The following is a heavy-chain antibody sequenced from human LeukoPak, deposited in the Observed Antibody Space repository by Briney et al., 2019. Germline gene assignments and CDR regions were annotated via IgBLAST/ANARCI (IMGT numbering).Heavy chain of an antibody. V-gene: IGHV3-74*01. Sequence: PGSSLRLSCEASGFIFSNYGMHWIRQAPGKGLEWVSSIKYDGSATTFADSVKGRFSISTDSAKNTAYLQMNSLRVEDTAIYYCAMDINGDLFHVWGQGTLVTVSS. CDR2: IKYDGSAT. D-gene: IGHD2-2*03. J-gene: IGHJ4*02. CDR1: GFIFSNYG. CDR3: AMDINGDLFHV.